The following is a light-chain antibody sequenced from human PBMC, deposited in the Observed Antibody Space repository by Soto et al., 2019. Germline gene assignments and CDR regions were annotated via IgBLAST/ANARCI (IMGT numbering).Light chain of an antibody. J-gene: IGKJ1*01. Sequence: EIVMTQSPATLSLSPGERATLSSRASQSVSSNLAWYQQKPGQAPRLLIYGASTRATGIPARFSGSGSGTEFTLTISSLQSEDFAVYYCQQYNNWPQTFGQGTKVEIK. CDR2: GAS. V-gene: IGKV3-15*01. CDR3: QQYNNWPQT. CDR1: QSVSSN.